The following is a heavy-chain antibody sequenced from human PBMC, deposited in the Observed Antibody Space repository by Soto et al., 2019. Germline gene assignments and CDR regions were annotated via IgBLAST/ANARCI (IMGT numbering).Heavy chain of an antibody. D-gene: IGHD2-15*01. Sequence: EVQLVDSGGGLVQPGGSLRLSCAASGSTFSNYAMNWVRQAPGKGLEWVSAISASGRSTYYADSVRGRFTISRDNSKNTLYLQMNSLRAEDTAVYYCANGERCSGPSCFLPYDYDMDVWGQGTTVTVSS. CDR1: GSTFSNYA. CDR3: ANGERCSGPSCFLPYDYDMDV. J-gene: IGHJ6*02. CDR2: ISASGRST. V-gene: IGHV3-23*04.